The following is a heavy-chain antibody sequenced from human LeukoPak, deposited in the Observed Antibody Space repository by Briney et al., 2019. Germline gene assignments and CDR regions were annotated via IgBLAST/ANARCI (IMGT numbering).Heavy chain of an antibody. V-gene: IGHV3-30*18. CDR1: GFTFSSYG. D-gene: IGHD5-24*01. J-gene: IGHJ4*02. CDR2: ISYDGSNK. CDR3: AKGTSEMATILDYFDY. Sequence: GGSLRLSCAASGFTFSSYGMHWVRQAPGKGLEWVAVISYDGSNKYYADSVKGRFTISRDNSKNTLYLQMNSLRAEDTAVYYCAKGTSEMATILDYFDYWGQGTLVTVSS.